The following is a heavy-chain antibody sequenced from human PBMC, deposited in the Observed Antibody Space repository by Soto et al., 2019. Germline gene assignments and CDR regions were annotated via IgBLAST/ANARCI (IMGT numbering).Heavy chain of an antibody. CDR2: ISYDGSNK. Sequence: GGSLRLSCAASGFTFSSYAMHWVRQAPGKGLEWVAVISYDGSNKYYADSVKGRFTISRDNSKNTLYLQMNSLRVEDTAVYYCAREEKYCSGGSCYFDYWGQGTLVTVSS. CDR3: AREEKYCSGGSCYFDY. V-gene: IGHV3-30-3*01. D-gene: IGHD2-15*01. CDR1: GFTFSSYA. J-gene: IGHJ4*02.